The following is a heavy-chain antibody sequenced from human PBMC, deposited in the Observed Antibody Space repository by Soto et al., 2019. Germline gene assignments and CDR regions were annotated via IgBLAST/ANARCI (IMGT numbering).Heavy chain of an antibody. V-gene: IGHV4-59*12. CDR2: FYYSGST. D-gene: IGHD3-10*01. CDR3: ARRGGSGTVDY. Sequence: SETLSLTCTVSGGSISSYYWSWIRQPPGKGLEWIGYFYYSGSTNYNPSLKSRVTISVDTSKNQFSLKLSSVTAADTAVYYCARRGGSGTVDYWGQGTLVTVSS. J-gene: IGHJ4*02. CDR1: GGSISSYY.